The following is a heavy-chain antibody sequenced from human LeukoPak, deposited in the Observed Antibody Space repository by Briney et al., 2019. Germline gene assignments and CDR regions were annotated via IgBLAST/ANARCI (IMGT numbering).Heavy chain of an antibody. D-gene: IGHD1-26*01. CDR1: GFTFSSYA. Sequence: GGSLRLSCAASGFTFSSYAMHWVRQAPGKGLEYVSAISSNGGSTFYANSVKGRFTISRDTSKNTLYLQMGSLRADDMAVYYCVRVSGSYGCWGQGTLVTVSS. J-gene: IGHJ4*02. CDR2: ISSNGGST. V-gene: IGHV3-64*01. CDR3: VRVSGSYGC.